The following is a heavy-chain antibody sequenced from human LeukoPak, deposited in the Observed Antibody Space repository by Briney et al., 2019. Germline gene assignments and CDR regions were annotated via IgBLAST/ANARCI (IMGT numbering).Heavy chain of an antibody. CDR2: ISAYNGDT. Sequence: ASVKVSCKASGYTFTSYGISWVRQAPGQGLEWMGWISAYNGDTNYAQKLQGRVTMTTDTSTSTAYMELRSLRSDDTAVYYCARLSSHYGDYKVDPWGQGTLVTVSS. CDR3: ARLSSHYGDYKVDP. D-gene: IGHD4-17*01. J-gene: IGHJ5*02. V-gene: IGHV1-18*01. CDR1: GYTFTSYG.